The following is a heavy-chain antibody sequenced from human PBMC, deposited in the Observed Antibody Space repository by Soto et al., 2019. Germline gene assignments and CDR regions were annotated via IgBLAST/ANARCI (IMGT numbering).Heavy chain of an antibody. CDR1: GFTFSDYS. CDR2: ISSSGATI. J-gene: IGHJ4*02. D-gene: IGHD1-26*01. Sequence: EVQLAESGGGLVQPGGSLRLSCAASGFTFSDYSMNWVRQAPGKGLEWVSKISSSGATIYYAASVKGRFPISRDNARNSRYLQMNRLRDEDTAVYYCARDRYSGSYSEDFWGQGTPVTAS. V-gene: IGHV3-48*02. CDR3: ARDRYSGSYSEDF.